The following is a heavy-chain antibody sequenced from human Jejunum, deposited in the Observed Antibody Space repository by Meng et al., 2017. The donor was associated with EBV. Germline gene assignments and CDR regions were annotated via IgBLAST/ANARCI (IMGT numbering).Heavy chain of an antibody. CDR2: INQVGST. CDR3: ARASSERLLDY. J-gene: IGHJ4*02. D-gene: IGHD1-14*01. V-gene: IGHV4-4*02. CDR1: TDFISSYEW. Sequence: QVQRPESGPGLVKPSGTLSLTCAVSTDFISSYEWWSWVRQPPGKGLEWLGEINQVGSTYYNPSLKSRVTISIDTSKRQFSLRLNSMTAADTAVYYCARASSERLLDYWGQGTLVTVSS.